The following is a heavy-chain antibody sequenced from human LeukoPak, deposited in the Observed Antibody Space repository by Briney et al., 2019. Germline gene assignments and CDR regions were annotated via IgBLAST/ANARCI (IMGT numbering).Heavy chain of an antibody. D-gene: IGHD2-21*02. CDR1: GFTFSSYS. Sequence: GGSLRLFCAASGFTFSSYSMNWVRQAPGKGLEWVSYISGGSSSIYYADSVKGRFTISRDNAKNSLYLQMNSLRDEDTAVYYCARDRCGGDCYRAFDIWGQGTMVTVSS. V-gene: IGHV3-48*02. CDR3: ARDRCGGDCYRAFDI. CDR2: ISGGSSSI. J-gene: IGHJ3*02.